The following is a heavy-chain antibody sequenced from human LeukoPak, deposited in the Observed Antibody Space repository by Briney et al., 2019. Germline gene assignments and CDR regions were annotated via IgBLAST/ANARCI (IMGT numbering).Heavy chain of an antibody. CDR3: AKEHGPGVRGAPENWFDP. Sequence: SETLSLTCTVSGDSISSSSYYWGWLRLPPGKGLEWIGTIYYRGSTYYNPSLSSRVALSVDTSNNQFSLRLTSVTAADTAVYYCAKEHGPGVRGAPENWFDPWGPGTLVTVSS. CDR2: IYYRGST. V-gene: IGHV4-39*07. CDR1: GDSISSSSYY. J-gene: IGHJ5*02. D-gene: IGHD3-10*01.